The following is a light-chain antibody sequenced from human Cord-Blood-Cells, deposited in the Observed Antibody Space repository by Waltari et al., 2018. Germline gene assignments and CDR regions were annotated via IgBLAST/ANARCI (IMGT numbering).Light chain of an antibody. CDR2: AAS. CDR3: QQSYSTPWK. Sequence: DIQMTQSPSSLSASVGARVTITCRASQSISSYLNWYQQKPGKAPKLLIYAASSLQSGVPSRFSGSGSGTDFTLTISSLQPADFATYYCQQSYSTPWKFGQGTKVEIK. CDR1: QSISSY. V-gene: IGKV1-39*01. J-gene: IGKJ1*01.